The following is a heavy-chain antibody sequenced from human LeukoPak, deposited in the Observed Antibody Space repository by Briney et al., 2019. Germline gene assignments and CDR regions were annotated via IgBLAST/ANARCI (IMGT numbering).Heavy chain of an antibody. Sequence: SETLSLTCTVSGVSISSYYWSWIRQPAGKGLEWIGRIYTSGSTNYNPSLKSRVTMSVDTSKNQFSLKLSSVTAADTAVYYCASFIAVAGTGAFDIRGQGTMVTVSS. CDR2: IYTSGST. V-gene: IGHV4-4*07. CDR3: ASFIAVAGTGAFDI. CDR1: GVSISSYY. D-gene: IGHD6-19*01. J-gene: IGHJ3*02.